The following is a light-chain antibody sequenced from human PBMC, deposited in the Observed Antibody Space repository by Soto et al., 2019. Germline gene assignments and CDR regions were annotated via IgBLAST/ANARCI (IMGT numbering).Light chain of an antibody. CDR3: QRYGNSYT. J-gene: IGKJ2*01. CDR2: GAS. V-gene: IGKV3-20*01. CDR1: QSVSSSF. Sequence: EIVLTQSPGTLSLSPGERATLSCRASQSVSSSFLAWYRQKPGQAPRLLIYGASARAPGIPDRLSGSGSGTYVTLTISRLEREEFAVYYCQRYGNSYTFGQGTKLEIK.